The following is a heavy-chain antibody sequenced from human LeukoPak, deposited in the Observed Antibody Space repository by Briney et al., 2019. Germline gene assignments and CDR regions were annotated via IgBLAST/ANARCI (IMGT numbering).Heavy chain of an antibody. D-gene: IGHD3-22*01. J-gene: IGHJ3*02. CDR3: ARGYYDSSGSPFAFDI. CDR1: GGSISSYY. CDR2: IYTSGST. Sequence: SGTLSLTCTVSGGSISSYYWSWIRQPAGKGLEWIGRIYTSGSTNYNPSLKSRVTMSVDTSKNQFSLKLSSVTAADTAVYYCARGYYDSSGSPFAFDIWGQGTMVTVSS. V-gene: IGHV4-4*07.